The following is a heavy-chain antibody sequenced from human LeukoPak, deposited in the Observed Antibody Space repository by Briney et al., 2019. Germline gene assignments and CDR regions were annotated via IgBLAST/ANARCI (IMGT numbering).Heavy chain of an antibody. D-gene: IGHD6-6*01. CDR2: IIPIFGTA. J-gene: IGHJ4*02. Sequence: LRASVKVSCKASGGTFSSYAISWVRQAPGQGLEWVGGIIPIFGTANYAQKFQGRVTITRNTSISTAYMELSSLRSEDTAVYYCARSHYSSSMVGYWGQGTLVTVSS. CDR3: ARSHYSSSMVGY. CDR1: GGTFSSYA. V-gene: IGHV1-69*05.